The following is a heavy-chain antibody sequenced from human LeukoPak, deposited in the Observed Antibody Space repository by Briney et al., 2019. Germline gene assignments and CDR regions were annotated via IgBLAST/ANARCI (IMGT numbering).Heavy chain of an antibody. J-gene: IGHJ4*02. CDR3: ARQRRGIAVAGTPQTRFDY. D-gene: IGHD6-19*01. CDR1: GGSISSSSYY. V-gene: IGHV4-39*01. Sequence: SETLSLTCTVSGGSISSSSYYWGWIRQPPGKGLEWIGSIYYSGSTYCNPSLKSRVAISVDTSKNQFSLKLSSVTAADTAVYYCARQRRGIAVAGTPQTRFDYWGQGTLVTVSS. CDR2: IYYSGST.